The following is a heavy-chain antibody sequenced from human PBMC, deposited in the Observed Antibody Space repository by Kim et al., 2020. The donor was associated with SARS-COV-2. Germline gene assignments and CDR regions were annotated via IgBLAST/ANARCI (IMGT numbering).Heavy chain of an antibody. CDR3: AREAAAGLYYYYGMDV. J-gene: IGHJ6*02. Sequence: ASVKVSCKASGYTFTSYAMHWVRQAPGQRLEWMGWINAGNGNTKYSQKFQGRVTITRDTSASTAYMELSSLRSEDTAVYYCAREAAAGLYYYYGMDVWGQGTTVTVSS. CDR2: INAGNGNT. D-gene: IGHD6-13*01. CDR1: GYTFTSYA. V-gene: IGHV1-3*01.